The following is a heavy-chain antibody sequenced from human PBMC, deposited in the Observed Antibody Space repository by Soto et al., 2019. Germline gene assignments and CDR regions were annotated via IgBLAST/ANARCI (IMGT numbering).Heavy chain of an antibody. CDR2: MNPNSGNT. D-gene: IGHD3-22*01. V-gene: IGHV1-8*01. CDR3: TRRARIGKQLWLPFDS. J-gene: IGHJ4*02. Sequence: GASVKVSCKASGYTFRDYDINWVRQASGQGLEWMGWMNPNSGNTAYAQKFQGRVTMTGDTTTNTAYMELTSLTSADTAVYYCTRRARIGKQLWLPFDSWAQGTLVTVSS. CDR1: GYTFRDYD.